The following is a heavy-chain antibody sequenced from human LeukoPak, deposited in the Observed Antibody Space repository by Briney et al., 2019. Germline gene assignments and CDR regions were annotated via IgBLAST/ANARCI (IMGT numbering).Heavy chain of an antibody. CDR3: ARRSSTYYMDV. CDR2: IYPGDSDT. D-gene: IGHD2/OR15-2a*01. V-gene: IGHV5-51*01. CDR1: RYSFTSYW. J-gene: IGHJ6*03. Sequence: GESLQISSQGSRYSFTSYWIGWVRPMPGKGLEWMGIIYPGDSDTRYSPSFQGQVTISADKSISTAYLQWSSLKASDTAMYYCARRSSTYYMDVWGKGTTVTVSS.